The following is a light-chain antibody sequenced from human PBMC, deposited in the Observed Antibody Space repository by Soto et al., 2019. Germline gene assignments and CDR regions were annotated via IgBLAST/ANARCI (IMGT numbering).Light chain of an antibody. Sequence: DIQMTQSPSSLSASVGDRVTITCRASQAISNYLAWYQQKPGKVPKLLMYAASTLQSGVPSRFSGSGSVTDFTLTISSLQPEDVATYYCQNYNSAPTTFGQGTRLEIK. CDR3: QNYNSAPTT. CDR2: AAS. CDR1: QAISNY. V-gene: IGKV1-27*01. J-gene: IGKJ5*01.